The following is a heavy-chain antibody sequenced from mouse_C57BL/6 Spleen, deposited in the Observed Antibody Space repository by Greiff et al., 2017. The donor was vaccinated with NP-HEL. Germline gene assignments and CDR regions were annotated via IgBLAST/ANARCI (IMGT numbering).Heavy chain of an antibody. D-gene: IGHD2-4*01. CDR3: ARYDYDWYFDV. V-gene: IGHV1-7*01. CDR1: GYTFTSYW. J-gene: IGHJ1*03. Sequence: VMLVESGAELAKPGASVKLSCKASGYTFTSYWMHWVKQRPGQGLEWIGYINPSSGYTKYNQKFKDKATLTADKSSSTAYMQLSSLTYEDSAVYYCARYDYDWYFDVWGTGTTVTVSS. CDR2: INPSSGYT.